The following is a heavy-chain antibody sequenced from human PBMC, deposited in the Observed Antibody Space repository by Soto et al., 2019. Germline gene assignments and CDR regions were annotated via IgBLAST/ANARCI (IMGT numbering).Heavy chain of an antibody. Sequence: QVQLMQSGAEVRKPGSSVTVSCKASGGTFSSNPISWVRQAPGQGLEWMGGIIPIFATPQYSWRFVDRLTLTADRSTHTASMELTSLTSEDTAIYYCARDLSAVTWLEAFKYYRMDIWGKGTTVTV. V-gene: IGHV1-69*06. CDR3: ARDLSAVTWLEAFKYYRMDI. D-gene: IGHD4-17*01. J-gene: IGHJ6*04. CDR2: IIPIFATP. CDR1: GGTFSSNP.